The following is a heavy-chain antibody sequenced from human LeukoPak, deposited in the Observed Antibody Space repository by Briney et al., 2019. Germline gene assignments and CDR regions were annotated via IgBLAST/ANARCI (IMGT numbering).Heavy chain of an antibody. CDR2: ISYDGSNK. J-gene: IGHJ6*02. Sequence: PGGSLRLSCAASGFTFSSYGMHWVRQAPGKGLEWVAVISYDGSNKYYADSVKGRFTISRDNSKNTLYLQMNSLRAEDTAVYYCANLQLPYGGNSPSYYYGMDVWGQGTTVTVSS. V-gene: IGHV3-30*18. CDR1: GFTFSSYG. CDR3: ANLQLPYGGNSPSYYYGMDV. D-gene: IGHD4-23*01.